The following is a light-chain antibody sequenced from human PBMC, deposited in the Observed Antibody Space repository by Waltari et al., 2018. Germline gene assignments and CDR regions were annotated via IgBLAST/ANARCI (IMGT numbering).Light chain of an antibody. CDR3: CSDTNSGSYV. J-gene: IGLJ1*01. V-gene: IGLV2-14*03. CDR2: DVS. Sequence: QSALAQPASVSGSPGQSITISCTGSISDVGDFQYVSGYQHHPGKAPKLLIYDVSVRPAAVSIRFSGSKSGNTASLTISGLQPEDEADYYCCSDTNSGSYVFGGGTKVTVL. CDR1: ISDVGDFQY.